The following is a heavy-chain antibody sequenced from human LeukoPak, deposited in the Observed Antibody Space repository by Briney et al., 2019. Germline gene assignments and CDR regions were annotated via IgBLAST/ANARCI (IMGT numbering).Heavy chain of an antibody. V-gene: IGHV1-8*01. CDR2: MNPNSGNT. J-gene: IGHJ4*02. CDR1: GYTFTSYD. Sequence: GASVKVSCKASGYTFTSYDINWVRQATGQGLEWMGWMNPNSGNTGYAQKFQGRVTMTRNTSISTAYMELSSLRSEDTAVYYCARVSCSGGSCYFDYWGQGTLVTVSS. CDR3: ARVSCSGGSCYFDY. D-gene: IGHD2-15*01.